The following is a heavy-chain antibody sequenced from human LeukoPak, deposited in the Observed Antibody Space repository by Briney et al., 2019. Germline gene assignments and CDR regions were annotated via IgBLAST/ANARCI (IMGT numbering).Heavy chain of an antibody. Sequence: PSETLSLTCTVSGGSISSYYWSWIRQPAGKGLEWIGRIYISGSTNYNPSLKSRVTMSVDTSKNQFSLKLSSVTASDTAVYYCARVAVTVRRGDMDVWGKGTTVTVSS. J-gene: IGHJ6*03. CDR3: ARVAVTVRRGDMDV. D-gene: IGHD4-17*01. V-gene: IGHV4-4*07. CDR1: GGSISSYY. CDR2: IYISGST.